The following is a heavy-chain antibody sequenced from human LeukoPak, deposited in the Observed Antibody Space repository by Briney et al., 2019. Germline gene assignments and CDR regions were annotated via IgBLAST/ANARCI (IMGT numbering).Heavy chain of an antibody. CDR3: ASVGYCGGTSCYFDY. D-gene: IGHD2-2*01. CDR1: GGSISSYY. CDR2: IYYSGSA. Sequence: PSETLSLTCTVSGGSISSYYWGWIRQPPGKALEYIGYIYYSGSANYNPSLKSRVTISVDTSKNQFSLKLRSVTAADTAVYYCASVGYCGGTSCYFDYWGQGTLVTVSS. V-gene: IGHV4-59*01. J-gene: IGHJ4*02.